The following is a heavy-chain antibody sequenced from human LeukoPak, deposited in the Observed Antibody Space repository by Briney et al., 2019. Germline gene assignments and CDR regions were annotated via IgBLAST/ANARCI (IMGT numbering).Heavy chain of an antibody. CDR3: ARRHYEILSGYPS. CDR2: IIHSGSP. V-gene: IGHV4-34*10. Sequence: SETLSLTCTVSGGSINSYYWSWIRQPPGKGLEWIGEIIHSGSPNYNPSLKSRVTMSIDTSKNQFSLNLSSVTAADTAVYYCARRHYEILSGYPSWGQGILVTVSS. CDR1: GGSINSYY. D-gene: IGHD3-9*01. J-gene: IGHJ4*02.